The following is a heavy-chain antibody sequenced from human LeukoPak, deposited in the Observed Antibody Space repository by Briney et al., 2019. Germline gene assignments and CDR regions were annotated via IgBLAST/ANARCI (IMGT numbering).Heavy chain of an antibody. D-gene: IGHD2-15*01. V-gene: IGHV3-23*01. CDR3: AKGSGSSCYSPCDY. CDR1: GLTFRNYG. CDR2: ICANDGNT. Sequence: GGSLRLSCAASGLTFRNYGMSWVRQAPGKGLEWVSVICANDGNTYYADAVKGRFTISRDNSKDTLYLQMDSLRAEDTAVYYCAKGSGSSCYSPCDYWGQGILVTVSS. J-gene: IGHJ4*02.